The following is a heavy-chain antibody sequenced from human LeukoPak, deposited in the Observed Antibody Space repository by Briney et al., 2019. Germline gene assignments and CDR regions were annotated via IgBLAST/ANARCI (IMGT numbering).Heavy chain of an antibody. Sequence: SETLSLTCTVSGGYISSYYWSWIRQPPGKGLEWIGYIYYSGSTNNNPSLKSRVTISVDTSKNQFSLKLSSATAADTAVYSCARGGARGFDYWGQGTLVTVSS. CDR1: GGYISSYY. V-gene: IGHV4-59*01. J-gene: IGHJ4*02. CDR2: IYYSGST. D-gene: IGHD3-10*01. CDR3: ARGGARGFDY.